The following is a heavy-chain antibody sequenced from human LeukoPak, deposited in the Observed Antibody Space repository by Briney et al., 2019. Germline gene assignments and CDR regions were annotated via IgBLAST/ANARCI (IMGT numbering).Heavy chain of an antibody. J-gene: IGHJ4*02. D-gene: IGHD4-17*01. CDR1: GYSFTSGW. V-gene: IGHV5-51*01. CDR2: IYPGDSDT. Sequence: GESLKISCKGSGYSFTSGWIGWVRQMPGKGLEWMAIIYPGDSDTRYSPSFQGQVTISADKSINTAYLQWSSLKASDTAMYYCASTLYGDYRQIDYWGRGTLVAVSS. CDR3: ASTLYGDYRQIDY.